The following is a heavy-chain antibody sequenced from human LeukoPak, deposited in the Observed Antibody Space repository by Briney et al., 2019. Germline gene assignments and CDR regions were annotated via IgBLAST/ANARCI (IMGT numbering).Heavy chain of an antibody. CDR2: ISGSGGST. CDR3: AKDLRGYCSGGSCYYLDY. CDR1: GFTFSSYA. Sequence: GGSLRLSCAASGFTFSSYAMSWVRQAPGKGLEWVSAISGSGGSTYYADSVKGRFTISRDNSKNTLYLQMNSLRAEDTAVYYCAKDLRGYCSGGSCYYLDYWGQGTLVTVSS. D-gene: IGHD2-15*01. J-gene: IGHJ4*02. V-gene: IGHV3-23*01.